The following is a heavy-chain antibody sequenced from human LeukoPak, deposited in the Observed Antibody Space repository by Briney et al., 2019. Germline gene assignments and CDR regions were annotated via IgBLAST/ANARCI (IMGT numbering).Heavy chain of an antibody. CDR1: GGTISSYA. V-gene: IGHV1-69*05. Sequence: SVKVSCKASGGTISSYAISWVRQAPGQGLEWMGGIIPIFGTANYAQKFQGRVMITTDESTSTAYMELSSLRSEDTAVYYCARDRGDIVTHYYFDYWGQGTLVTVSS. CDR3: ARDRGDIVTHYYFDY. CDR2: IIPIFGTA. D-gene: IGHD2-15*01. J-gene: IGHJ4*02.